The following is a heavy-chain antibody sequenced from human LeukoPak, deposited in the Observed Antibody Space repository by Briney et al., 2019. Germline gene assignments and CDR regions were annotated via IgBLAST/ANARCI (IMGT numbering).Heavy chain of an antibody. V-gene: IGHV2-5*01. CDR2: IYWNVDK. D-gene: IGHD4-17*01. J-gene: IGHJ3*02. CDR3: AHSGTVTTPHDAFDI. Sequence: ESGPTLMKPTQTLTLTCTFSGFSLSTSGVGVGWIRQPPGKALEWLAFIYWNVDKRYSTSLKSRLTITKDTSKNQVVLTMTNMDPVDTATYYCAHSGTVTTPHDAFDIWGQGTMVTGSS. CDR1: GFSLSTSGVG.